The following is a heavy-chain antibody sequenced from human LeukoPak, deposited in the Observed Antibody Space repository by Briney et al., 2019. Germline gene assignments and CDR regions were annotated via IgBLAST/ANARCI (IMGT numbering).Heavy chain of an antibody. D-gene: IGHD5-24*01. CDR1: GGTFNNYG. CDR3: ARVRDGYNDAYDI. Sequence: ASVKVSCKASGGTFNNYGISWVRQAPGQGLEWMGIINPSGGNTNYAQNFQGRVTMTRDTSTSTVYMELSSPRSEDTAVYYCARVRDGYNDAYDIWGQGTMVTVPS. V-gene: IGHV1-46*02. CDR2: INPSGGNT. J-gene: IGHJ3*02.